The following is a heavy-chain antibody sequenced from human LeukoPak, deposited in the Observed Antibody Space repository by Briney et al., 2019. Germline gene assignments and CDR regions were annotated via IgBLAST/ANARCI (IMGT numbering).Heavy chain of an antibody. J-gene: IGHJ4*02. CDR3: TRDQTPDY. Sequence: GGPLRLSCTASGFTFGDYAMTWVRQAPGKGLEWVGFIRSKIYGGTPEYAASVKGRFTISRDDSKGVAYLQMNSLKTEDTAVYYCTRDQTPDYWGQGTLVTVSS. CDR1: GFTFGDYA. CDR2: IRSKIYGGTP. V-gene: IGHV3-49*04.